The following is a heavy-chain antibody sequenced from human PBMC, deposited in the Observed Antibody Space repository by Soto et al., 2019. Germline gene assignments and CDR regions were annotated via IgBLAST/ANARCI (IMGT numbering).Heavy chain of an antibody. CDR1: GGSISSNDC. J-gene: IGHJ4*02. CDR2: IHHSGST. Sequence: QVQLQESGPGLVKPSGTLSLTCDVSGGSISSNDCWTWVRQAPGKGLEWIGEIHHSGSTNYNPSLMSRVIISIAKSKNQFSLKLSSVPAADTAVYYCAREGYDSRWFHFDYWGQGILVTVSS. D-gene: IGHD6-19*01. CDR3: AREGYDSRWFHFDY. V-gene: IGHV4-4*02.